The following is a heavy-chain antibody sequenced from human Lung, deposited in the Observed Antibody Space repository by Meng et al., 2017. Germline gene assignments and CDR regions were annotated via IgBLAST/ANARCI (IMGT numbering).Heavy chain of an antibody. Sequence: EVQLMESGGGLVHPGGSLGLSCAASGFTFGNYAMSWVRQAPEKGLEWVSATAATDGGTYHAAYVRGRFTISRDNSKNTLSLQMNSLRADDTAIYYCARGTRVSCTGVICYPFDFWGQGTLVTVSS. D-gene: IGHD2-8*02. CDR3: ARGTRVSCTGVICYPFDF. CDR2: TAATDGGT. V-gene: IGHV3-23*01. CDR1: GFTFGNYA. J-gene: IGHJ4*02.